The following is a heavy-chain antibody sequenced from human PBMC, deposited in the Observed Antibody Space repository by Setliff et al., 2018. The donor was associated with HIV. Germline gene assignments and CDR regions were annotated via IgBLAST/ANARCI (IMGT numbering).Heavy chain of an antibody. CDR1: GGSISSGTYY. Sequence: KPSETLSLTCTVSGGSISSGTYYWGWIRQPPGKGLEWIGSIYYSGSTNYNPSLKSRVTISVDPAKNQFSLKLRSVTAAATAVDYWARRGGISTTVEGPPPLDFWGPGTLVTVSS. D-gene: IGHD3-22*01. CDR3: ARRGGISTTVEGPPPLDF. CDR2: IYYSGST. J-gene: IGHJ4*02. V-gene: IGHV4-39*07.